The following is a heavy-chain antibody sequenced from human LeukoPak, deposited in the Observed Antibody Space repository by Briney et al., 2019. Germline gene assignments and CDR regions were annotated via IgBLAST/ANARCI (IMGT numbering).Heavy chain of an antibody. CDR1: GFTFSSYG. D-gene: IGHD6-19*01. Sequence: GGSLRLSCAASGFTFSSYGMSWVRQAPGKGLEWVSAISGSGGSTYYADSVKGRFTISRDNSKNTLYLQMNSLRAEDTAVYYCALSSGWYGGTSGYWGQGTLVTVSS. V-gene: IGHV3-23*01. CDR3: ALSSGWYGGTSGY. CDR2: ISGSGGST. J-gene: IGHJ4*02.